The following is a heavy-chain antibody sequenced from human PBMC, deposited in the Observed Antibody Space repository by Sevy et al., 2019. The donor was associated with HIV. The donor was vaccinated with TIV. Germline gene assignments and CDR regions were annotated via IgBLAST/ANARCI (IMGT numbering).Heavy chain of an antibody. CDR2: ISWDGGIP. D-gene: IGHD2-21*01. CDR3: AKVGAATAPVVSATPDYYYFYMDV. Sequence: GGSLRLSCAASGFSIDEYTMHWVRQAPGKGLEWVSFISWDGGIPDYADSVRGRFAISRDNDKDSLSLQMNSLRTADTALYYCAKVGAATAPVVSATPDYYYFYMDVWGKGTTVTVSS. V-gene: IGHV3-43*01. CDR1: GFSIDEYT. J-gene: IGHJ6*03.